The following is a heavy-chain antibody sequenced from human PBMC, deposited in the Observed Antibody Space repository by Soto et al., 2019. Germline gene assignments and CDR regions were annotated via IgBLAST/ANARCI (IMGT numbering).Heavy chain of an antibody. V-gene: IGHV3-74*01. CDR2: LNTDESTI. D-gene: IGHD6-6*01. Sequence: GGSLRLSCAGSGFAFSGYWMHWVRQAPGKGLVWVSRLNTDESTINYADSVKGRFTVSRDNAKNMLYLQMDSLRAEDTAVYYCVLFNSTSGFDYWGQGTLLTVSS. CDR3: VLFNSTSGFDY. CDR1: GFAFSGYW. J-gene: IGHJ4*02.